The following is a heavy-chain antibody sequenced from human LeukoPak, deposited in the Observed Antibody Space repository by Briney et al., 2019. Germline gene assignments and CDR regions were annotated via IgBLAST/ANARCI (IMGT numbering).Heavy chain of an antibody. J-gene: IGHJ4*02. CDR3: ARDVRIVYYDRSPDY. D-gene: IGHD3-22*01. V-gene: IGHV3-30*02. CDR1: GFPFNKYG. CDR2: IGHDGSKK. Sequence: PGGSLRLSCAASGFPFNKYGMHWVRQAPGKGLEWVAYIGHDGSKKYYADSVKGRLTISRDSSKNTLYLQMNSLRAEDAAVYYCARDVRIVYYDRSPDYWGQGTLVTVSS.